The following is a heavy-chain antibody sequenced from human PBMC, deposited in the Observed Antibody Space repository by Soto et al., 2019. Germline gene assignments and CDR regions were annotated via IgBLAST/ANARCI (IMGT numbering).Heavy chain of an antibody. D-gene: IGHD2-21*01. CDR1: GYTFTSYG. J-gene: IGHJ4*02. Sequence: ASVKVSCKASGYTFTSYGISWVRQAPGQGLEWMGWISAYNANTNYAQKLQGRVTMTTDTSTSTAYMELRSLRSDDTAVYYCARSPGVEGDWIFDYWGQGTLVTVSS. V-gene: IGHV1-18*01. CDR3: ARSPGVEGDWIFDY. CDR2: ISAYNANT.